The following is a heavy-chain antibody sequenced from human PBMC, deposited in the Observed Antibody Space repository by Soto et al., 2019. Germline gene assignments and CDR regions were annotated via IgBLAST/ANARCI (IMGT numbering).Heavy chain of an antibody. V-gene: IGHV4-34*01. J-gene: IGHJ6*02. CDR2: INHSGST. CDR3: KRGRLNMVRGVMVPPYYYGMDV. D-gene: IGHD3-10*01. Sequence: SETLSLTCAVYGGSFSGYYWSWIRQPPGKGLEWIGEINHSGSTNYNPSLKSRVTISVDTSKNQFSLKQSSVTAADTAVYYCKRGRLNMVRGVMVPPYYYGMDVWGQGTTVTVSS. CDR1: GGSFSGYY.